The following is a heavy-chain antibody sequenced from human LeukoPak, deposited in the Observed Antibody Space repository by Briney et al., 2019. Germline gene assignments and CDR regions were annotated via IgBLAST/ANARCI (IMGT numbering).Heavy chain of an antibody. D-gene: IGHD3-10*01. V-gene: IGHV5-51*01. CDR3: ARSSLAFLSDY. J-gene: IGHJ4*02. CDR1: GYSVTSYC. CDR2: IYPGDSDT. Sequence: GESLKISCKGSGYSVTSYCIGWVRQMPGKGLEWMGIIYPGDSDTRYSPSFQGQVTISADKSISTAYLQWSSLKASDTAMYYCARSSLAFLSDYWGQGTLVTVSS.